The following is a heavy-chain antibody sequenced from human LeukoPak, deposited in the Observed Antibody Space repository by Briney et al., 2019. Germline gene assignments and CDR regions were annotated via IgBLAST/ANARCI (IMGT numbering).Heavy chain of an antibody. CDR1: GFTVSSNY. V-gene: IGHV3-66*04. Sequence: GGSLRLSCAASGFTVSSNYMSWVRQTPGKGLEWVAVLYRGGDTYYADSVKGRFTISRDNSKNTLYLQMNSLRSDDTAVYYCAKQPYCDRRYFDYWGQGTLVTVSS. CDR3: AKQPYCDRRYFDY. D-gene: IGHD4-17*01. J-gene: IGHJ4*02. CDR2: LYRGGDT.